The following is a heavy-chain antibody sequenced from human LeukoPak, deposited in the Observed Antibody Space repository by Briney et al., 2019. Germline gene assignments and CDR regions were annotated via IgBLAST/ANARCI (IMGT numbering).Heavy chain of an antibody. CDR3: ARDPIPYSSSLTWFDP. J-gene: IGHJ5*02. CDR1: GGTFSSYA. D-gene: IGHD6-6*01. Sequence: SVKVSCKASGGTFSSYAISWVRQAPGQGLEWMGGIIPIFGTANYAQKFQGRVTITADESTSTAYMELSSLRSEDTAVYYCARDPIPYSSSLTWFDPWGQGTLVTVSS. V-gene: IGHV1-69*13. CDR2: IIPIFGTA.